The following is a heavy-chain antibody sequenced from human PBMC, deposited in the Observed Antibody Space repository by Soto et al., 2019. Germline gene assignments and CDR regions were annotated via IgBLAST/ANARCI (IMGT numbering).Heavy chain of an antibody. J-gene: IGHJ6*03. CDR2: INAGNGNT. D-gene: IGHD4-4*01. CDR1: GYTFTSYA. V-gene: IGHV1-3*01. CDR3: ASAGYSNSSYYYYYMDV. Sequence: ASVKVSCKASGYTFTSYAMHWVRQAPGQRLEWMGWINAGNGNTKYSQKFQGRVTITRDTSASTAYMELSSLRSEDTAVYYCASAGYSNSSYYYYYMDVWGKGTTVTVSS.